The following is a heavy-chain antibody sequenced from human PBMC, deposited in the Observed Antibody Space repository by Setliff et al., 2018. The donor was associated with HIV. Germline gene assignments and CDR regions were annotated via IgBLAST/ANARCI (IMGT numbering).Heavy chain of an antibody. Sequence: PGESLKISCKGSGYIFTSYWIAWVRQMPGKGLEWMGIIYPADSDTRYSPSFQGQVTISADKSISTAFLQWNSLRAPDTAMYYCARLPGTWLQSLWERAPYYFDYWGPGTLVTVS. CDR3: ARLPGTWLQSLWERAPYYFDY. D-gene: IGHD5-12*01. CDR1: GYIFTSYW. J-gene: IGHJ4*02. CDR2: IYPADSDT. V-gene: IGHV5-51*01.